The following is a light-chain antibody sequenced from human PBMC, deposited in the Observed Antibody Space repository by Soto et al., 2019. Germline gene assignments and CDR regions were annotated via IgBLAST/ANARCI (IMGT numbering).Light chain of an antibody. J-gene: IGKJ2*01. V-gene: IGKV3-20*01. CDR2: GAS. CDR3: HLYGSSPSYT. CDR1: QSVSSSSY. Sequence: EIVLTQSPGTLSLSPGERATLSCRASQSVSSSSYLAWYQQKPGQAPRLLIYGASSRATGIPDRFSGSGSGTDFTLTFSRLEPEDFAVYYCHLYGSSPSYTFGQGTKLEIK.